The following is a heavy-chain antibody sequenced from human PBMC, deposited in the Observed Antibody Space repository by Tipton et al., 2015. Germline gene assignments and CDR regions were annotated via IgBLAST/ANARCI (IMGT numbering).Heavy chain of an antibody. CDR2: TDTSGSRT. J-gene: IGHJ4*02. CDR1: GFSFGTFG. D-gene: IGHD2-21*01. Sequence: SLRLSCAASGFSFGTFGMHWVRQAPGKGPIWLSKTDTSGSRTMYVDSVKGRFTISRDNAKNTLYLQMNSLRVEDTAVYYCVTVGPDSFRGRGTLVTVSS. CDR3: VTVGPDSF. V-gene: IGHV3-74*03.